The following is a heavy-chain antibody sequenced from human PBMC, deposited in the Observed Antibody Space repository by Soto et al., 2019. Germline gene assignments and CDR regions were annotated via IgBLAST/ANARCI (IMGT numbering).Heavy chain of an antibody. J-gene: IGHJ6*02. CDR2: ISWNSGSI. CDR3: AKDRVASVGSAAYGMDA. Sequence: PGGSLRLSCAASGFTFDDYAMHWVRQAPGKGLEWVSGISWNSGSIGYADSVKGRFTISRDNAKNSLYLQMNSLRAEDTALYYCAKDRVASVGSAAYGMDAWCQRTAVTVSS. CDR1: GFTFDDYA. V-gene: IGHV3-9*01. D-gene: IGHD2-21*01.